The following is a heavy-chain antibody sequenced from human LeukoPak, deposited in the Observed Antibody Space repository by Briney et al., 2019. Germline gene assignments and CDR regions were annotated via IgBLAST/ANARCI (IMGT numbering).Heavy chain of an antibody. CDR1: GGSISSYY. CDR2: IYYSGST. J-gene: IGHJ6*03. Sequence: PSETLSLTCTVSGGSISSYYWIWIRQPPGKGLEWIGYIYYSGSTNYNPSLKSRVTISLDTSKNQFSLKLSSVTAADTAVYYCARGYYYYYMDVWGKGTTVTISS. V-gene: IGHV4-59*01. CDR3: ARGYYYYYMDV.